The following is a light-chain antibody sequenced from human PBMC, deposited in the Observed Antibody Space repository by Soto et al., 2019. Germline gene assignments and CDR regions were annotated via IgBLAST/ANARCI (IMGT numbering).Light chain of an antibody. CDR3: SSYAPSDVV. CDR1: TSDVGGSNS. V-gene: IGLV2-8*01. J-gene: IGLJ2*01. Sequence: QSALTQPPSASGSPGQSVTISCTGTTSDVGGSNSVSWYQQHPGKAPNLMIYDVNKRPSVVPYRFSGAKSGNPASLTVSGLQAADYAYSVCSSYAPSDVVFGGGTKLTVL. CDR2: DVN.